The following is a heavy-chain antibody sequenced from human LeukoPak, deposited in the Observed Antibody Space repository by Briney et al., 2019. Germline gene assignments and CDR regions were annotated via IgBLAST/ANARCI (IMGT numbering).Heavy chain of an antibody. D-gene: IGHD6-13*01. CDR2: INPSAGST. Sequence: PVASVKVSCKASGYTFTSYYMHWVRQAPGQGLEWMGIINPSAGSTRYAQKFQGRVTMTRDTSTSTVYMELSSLRSEDTAVYYCAREGGIAAADEGWSDPWGQGTLVAVSS. J-gene: IGHJ5*02. CDR1: GYTFTSYY. V-gene: IGHV1-46*01. CDR3: AREGGIAAADEGWSDP.